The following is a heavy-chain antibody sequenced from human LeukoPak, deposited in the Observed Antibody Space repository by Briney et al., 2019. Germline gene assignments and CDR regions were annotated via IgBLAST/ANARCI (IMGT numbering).Heavy chain of an antibody. CDR3: ARARAAGSWYYFDS. Sequence: SETLSLTRTVSGGSINSYYWSWIREPAGKGLEWSGGVFPSGSTNYNPSLKSRVTMSISPPKAQFSLQLTSVTAADTAVYYCARARAAGSWYYFDSWGQGVLVTVSS. V-gene: IGHV4-4*07. J-gene: IGHJ4*02. D-gene: IGHD6-13*01. CDR1: GGSINSYY. CDR2: VFPSGST.